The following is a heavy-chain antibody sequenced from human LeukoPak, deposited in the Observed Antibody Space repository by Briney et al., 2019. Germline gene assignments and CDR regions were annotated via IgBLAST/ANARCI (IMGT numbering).Heavy chain of an antibody. CDR2: INHSGST. J-gene: IGHJ4*02. V-gene: IGHV4-34*01. Sequence: SETLSLTCAVYGGSFSGYYWSWIRQPPGKGLEWIGEINHSGSTNYNPSLKSRVTISVDTSKNQFSLKLSSVTAADTAVYYCARAPRSWYFDYWGQGTLVTVSS. D-gene: IGHD6-13*01. CDR1: GGSFSGYY. CDR3: ARAPRSWYFDY.